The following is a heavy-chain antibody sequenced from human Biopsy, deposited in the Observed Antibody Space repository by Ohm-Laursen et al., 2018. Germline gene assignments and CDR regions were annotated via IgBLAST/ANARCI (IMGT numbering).Heavy chain of an antibody. J-gene: IGHJ6*02. D-gene: IGHD2/OR15-2a*01. Sequence: TLSLTCTVSGGSISSDYWSWIRQTPGKGLEWIGYIYYSGSTNYNPSLKSRVTISVDTSKNQFSLRLNSVTAADTAVYYCARATNSTGWPYYYFYGMDVWGQGTAITVSS. V-gene: IGHV4-59*01. CDR2: IYYSGST. CDR3: ARATNSTGWPYYYFYGMDV. CDR1: GGSISSDY.